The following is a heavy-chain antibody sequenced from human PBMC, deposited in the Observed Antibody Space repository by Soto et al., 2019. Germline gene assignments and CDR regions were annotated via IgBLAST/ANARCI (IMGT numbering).Heavy chain of an antibody. V-gene: IGHV3-23*01. CDR2: ISGSGGST. J-gene: IGHJ4*02. CDR1: GFTFSSYA. Sequence: GGSLRLSCAASGFTFSSYAMSWVRQAPGKGLEWVSAISGSGGSTYYADSVKGRFTISRDNSKNTLYLQMNSLRAEDTAVYYCAKDDSGSSWSGPTNWGFDYWGQGTLVTVSS. CDR3: AKDDSGSSWSGPTNWGFDY. D-gene: IGHD6-13*01.